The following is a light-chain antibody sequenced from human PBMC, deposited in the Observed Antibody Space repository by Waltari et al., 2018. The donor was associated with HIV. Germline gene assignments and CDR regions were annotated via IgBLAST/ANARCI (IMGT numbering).Light chain of an antibody. V-gene: IGKV1-39*01. J-gene: IGKJ1*01. CDR3: QQSYSNPRT. Sequence: DIQMTQSPSSLSAFVGDRVTITCRASQSIRKYLNWYQQKPGKAPKLLIYGASSLESGVPTRFRGSGSETDFSLTISGLQPEDSASYYCQQSYSNPRTFGQGTKVEI. CDR1: QSIRKY. CDR2: GAS.